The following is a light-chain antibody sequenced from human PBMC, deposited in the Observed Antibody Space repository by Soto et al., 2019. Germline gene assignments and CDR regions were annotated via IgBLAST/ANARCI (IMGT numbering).Light chain of an antibody. J-gene: IGLJ2*01. CDR3: CSYAGSNIVI. CDR2: DVT. Sequence: QSVLTQARSVSGSPGQSVTISCTGTSSDVGAYDYVSWYQVHPDKAPKLIIFDVTQRPSGVPDRFSGSKSGRTASLTISGLQADDEADYYCCSYAGSNIVIFGGGTQLTVL. CDR1: SSDVGAYDY. V-gene: IGLV2-11*01.